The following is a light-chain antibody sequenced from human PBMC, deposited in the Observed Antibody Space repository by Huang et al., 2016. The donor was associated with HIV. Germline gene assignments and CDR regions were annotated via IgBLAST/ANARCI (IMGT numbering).Light chain of an antibody. CDR3: QQTYNTPRT. CDR2: AAS. Sequence: DIQMTQSPSSLSASVGDRVTITCRASQSITNYLNWYQQKPGTAPKVLIYAASSLQSGVPSRFSGSGSGTDFTLTISCLQPEDFETYYCQQTYNTPRTFGQGTKVEIK. J-gene: IGKJ1*01. V-gene: IGKV1-39*01. CDR1: QSITNY.